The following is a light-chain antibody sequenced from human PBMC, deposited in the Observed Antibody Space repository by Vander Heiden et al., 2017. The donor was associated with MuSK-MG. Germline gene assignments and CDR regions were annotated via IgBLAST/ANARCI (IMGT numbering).Light chain of an antibody. CDR3: HQDNSYRYT. CDR1: QSISSW. Sequence: DIQMTQSPSTLSASVGDRVTITCRASQSISSWLAWYQQKPGKAPKLLIYKASSLESGVPSTFSGSGSGTEFTLTISSLQPDDFATYYCHQDNSYRYTFGQGTKLEIK. J-gene: IGKJ2*01. CDR2: KAS. V-gene: IGKV1-5*03.